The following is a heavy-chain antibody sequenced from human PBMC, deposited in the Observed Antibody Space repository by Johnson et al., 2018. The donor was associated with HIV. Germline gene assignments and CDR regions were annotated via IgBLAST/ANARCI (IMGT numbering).Heavy chain of an antibody. Sequence: QVQLVESGGGVVQPGRSLRLSCAASGFPFSSYAMHWVRQAPGKGLEWVAVISYDGSNRYYTESVKGRFTISRDNSKNTLYLQMNSLRAEDTAVYYCAREGGGTPALDSWGRGTRVNVSS. CDR1: GFPFSSYA. J-gene: IGHJ3*02. CDR2: ISYDGSNR. D-gene: IGHD1-1*01. CDR3: AREGGGTPALDS. V-gene: IGHV3-30*14.